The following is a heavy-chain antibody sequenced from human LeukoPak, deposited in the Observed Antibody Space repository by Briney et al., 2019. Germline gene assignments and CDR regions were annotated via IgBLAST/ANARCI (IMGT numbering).Heavy chain of an antibody. V-gene: IGHV1-18*01. CDR3: ARAVTMVRGVNHWFDP. CDR2: ISAYNGNT. J-gene: IGHJ5*02. Sequence: ASVKVSCKASGYTFTSYGISWVRQAPGQGLEWMRWISAYNGNTNYAQKLQGRVTMTTDTSTSTAYMELRSLRSDDTAVYYCARAVTMVRGVNHWFDPWGQGTLVTVSS. D-gene: IGHD3-10*01. CDR1: GYTFTSYG.